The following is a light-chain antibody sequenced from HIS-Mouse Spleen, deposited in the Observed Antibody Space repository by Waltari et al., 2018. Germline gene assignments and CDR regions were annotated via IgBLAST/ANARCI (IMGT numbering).Light chain of an antibody. Sequence: DIQLTQSPSSLSASVGDRVTITCRASQGISSYLAWYQQKPGKAPKLLIYAASTLQSGVPSRFSGSGSGTEFTLTISSLQPEDFAVYYCQQYGSSPFTFGPGTKVDIK. J-gene: IGKJ3*01. CDR1: QGISSY. V-gene: IGKV1-9*01. CDR3: QQYGSSPFT. CDR2: AAS.